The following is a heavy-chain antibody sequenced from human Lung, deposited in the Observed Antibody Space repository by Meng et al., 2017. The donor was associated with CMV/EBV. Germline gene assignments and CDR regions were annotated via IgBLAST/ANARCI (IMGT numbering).Heavy chain of an antibody. V-gene: IGHV4-4*02. CDR2: IHHSGRT. Sequence: SETXSLXXAVSAGFISSSSWWSWVRQPPGKGLEWIGEIHHSGRTKYNPSLKSRVIISVHKSTNQFTLNLSSVIAADTAVYFCAREYCSATSCYLVASGGMDVWGQGXTVTVSS. CDR3: AREYCSATSCYLVASGGMDV. J-gene: IGHJ6*02. D-gene: IGHD2-2*01. CDR1: AGFISSSSW.